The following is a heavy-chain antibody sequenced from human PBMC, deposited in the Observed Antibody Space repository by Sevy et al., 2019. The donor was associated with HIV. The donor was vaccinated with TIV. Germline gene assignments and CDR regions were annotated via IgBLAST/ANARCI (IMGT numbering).Heavy chain of an antibody. V-gene: IGHV4-59*01. Sequence: SETLSLTCTVSGGSISSYYWSWIRQPPGKGLEWLGYIYYSGSTNYNPSLKSRVTISVDTSKNQFSLKLSSVTAADTAVYYCARVNYDSSGYYSPYYYYYMDVWGKGTTVTVSS. CDR3: ARVNYDSSGYYSPYYYYYMDV. CDR2: IYYSGST. J-gene: IGHJ6*03. CDR1: GGSISSYY. D-gene: IGHD3-22*01.